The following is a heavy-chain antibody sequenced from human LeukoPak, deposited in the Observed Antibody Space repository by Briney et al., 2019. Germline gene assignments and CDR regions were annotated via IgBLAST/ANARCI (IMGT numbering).Heavy chain of an antibody. CDR1: GFTVSSNY. CDR2: IYSGGST. J-gene: IGHJ4*02. CDR3: ASEEWLLNNSDY. V-gene: IGHV3-53*01. D-gene: IGHD3-3*01. Sequence: HPGGSLRLSCAASGFTVSSNYMSWVRQAPGKGLEWVSVIYSGGSTYYADSVKGRFTISRDNAKNSLYLQMNNLRAEDTAVYYCASEEWLLNNSDYWGQGTLVTVSS.